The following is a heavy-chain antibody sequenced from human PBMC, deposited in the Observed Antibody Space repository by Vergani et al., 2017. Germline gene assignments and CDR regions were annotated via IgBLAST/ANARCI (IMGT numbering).Heavy chain of an antibody. D-gene: IGHD2-21*02. CDR3: ARDPRGYGGDPEDYYYGMDV. CDR1: GYTFTSYG. J-gene: IGHJ6*02. Sequence: QVQLVQSGAEVKKPGASVKVSCKASGYTFTSYGISWVRQAPGQGLEWMGWISAYNGNTNYAQKPQGRVTMTTDTSTSTAYMELRSLRSDDTAVYYCARDPRGYGGDPEDYYYGMDVWGQGTTVTVSS. V-gene: IGHV1-18*01. CDR2: ISAYNGNT.